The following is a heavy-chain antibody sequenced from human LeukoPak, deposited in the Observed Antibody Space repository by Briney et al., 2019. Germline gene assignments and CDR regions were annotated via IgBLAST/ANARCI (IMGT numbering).Heavy chain of an antibody. J-gene: IGHJ4*02. CDR1: GGSISSYY. V-gene: IGHV4-59*08. D-gene: IGHD4-17*01. Sequence: PSETLSLTCTVSGGSISSYYWSWIRQPPGKGLELIGYIYYSGSTNYNPSLKSRVTISVDTSKNQFSLKLSSVTAADTAVYYCARYITVTTYYFDYWGQGILVTVSS. CDR2: IYYSGST. CDR3: ARYITVTTYYFDY.